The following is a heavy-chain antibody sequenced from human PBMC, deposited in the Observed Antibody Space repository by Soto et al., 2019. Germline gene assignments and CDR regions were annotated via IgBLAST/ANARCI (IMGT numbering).Heavy chain of an antibody. CDR3: AKVPIRGVVAATVAGVGY. CDR2: ISGSGGST. J-gene: IGHJ4*02. V-gene: IGHV3-23*01. CDR1: GFIFSSHA. D-gene: IGHD2-15*01. Sequence: EVQLLESGGGLVQPGGSLRVSCAASGFIFSSHAMSWVRQAPGKGLEWVSGISGSGGSTYYADSVKGRFTISRDNSKNTVYLQMNSLRAEDTAVYYCAKVPIRGVVAATVAGVGYWGQGTLVTVSS.